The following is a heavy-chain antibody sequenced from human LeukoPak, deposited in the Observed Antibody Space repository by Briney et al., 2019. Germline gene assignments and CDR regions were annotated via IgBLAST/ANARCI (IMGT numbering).Heavy chain of an antibody. V-gene: IGHV3-7*01. CDR3: AKDSKRWKTYYYEAGSYYFDY. J-gene: IGHJ4*02. CDR1: GFTFSHAW. CDR2: IKQDGSEK. Sequence: GGSLRLSCAASGFTFSHAWMSWVRQAPGKGLEWVANIKQDGSEKYYVASVKGRFTISRDDAKNSLYLQMNSLRPEDTAVYYCAKDSKRWKTYYYEAGSYYFDYWGQGTRVTVSS. D-gene: IGHD3-10*01.